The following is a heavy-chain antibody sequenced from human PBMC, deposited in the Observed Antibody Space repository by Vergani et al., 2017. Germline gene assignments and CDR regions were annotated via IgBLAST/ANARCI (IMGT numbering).Heavy chain of an antibody. CDR2: ISYDGSNK. J-gene: IGHJ3*01. D-gene: IGHD2-2*02. CDR3: AKMTSDMDIVVVPAAIRGAFDV. Sequence: QVQLVESGGGVVQPGRSLRLSCAASGYTFSTYCMHWVRQAPGKGLEWVAVISYDGSNKYYADSVKGRFTISRDNFKNTLYLQMNSLRTEDTAVYYCAKMTSDMDIVVVPAAIRGAFDVWGQGTTVTVSS. CDR1: GYTFSTYC. V-gene: IGHV3-30*18.